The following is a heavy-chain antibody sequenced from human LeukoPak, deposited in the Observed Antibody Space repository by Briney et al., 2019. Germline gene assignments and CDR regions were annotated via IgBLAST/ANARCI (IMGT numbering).Heavy chain of an antibody. J-gene: IGHJ4*02. CDR3: AKDTYYYDSSGYPGY. V-gene: IGHV3-30*18. Sequence: GGSLRLSCAASGFTFSSYGMHWVRQAPGKGLEWVAVISYDGSNKYYVDSVKGRFTISRDNSKNTLYLQMNSLRAEDTAVYYCAKDTYYYDSSGYPGYWGQGTLVTVSS. CDR2: ISYDGSNK. CDR1: GFTFSSYG. D-gene: IGHD3-22*01.